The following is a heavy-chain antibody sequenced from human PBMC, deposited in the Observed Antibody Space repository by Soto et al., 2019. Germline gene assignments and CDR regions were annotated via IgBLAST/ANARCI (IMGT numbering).Heavy chain of an antibody. Sequence: SETLSLTCIVSGGSISSGDYYWSWIRQPPGKGLEWIGYIFYTGSTYYNPSLKTRVTISVDTSKNHFSLKLTSVTAADTAVYSCDRVEARGRRHDYWGQGTLVTVSS. CDR2: IFYTGST. J-gene: IGHJ4*02. D-gene: IGHD1-1*01. CDR3: DRVEARGRRHDY. V-gene: IGHV4-30-4*01. CDR1: GGSISSGDYY.